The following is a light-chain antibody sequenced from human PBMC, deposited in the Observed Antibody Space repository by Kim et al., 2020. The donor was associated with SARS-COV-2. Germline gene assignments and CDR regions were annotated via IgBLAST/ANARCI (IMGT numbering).Light chain of an antibody. CDR2: TNN. CDR3: VAWDDSLNGVV. J-gene: IGLJ2*01. CDR1: SSNIGRNA. V-gene: IGLV1-44*01. Sequence: QSVLTQPPSASGTPGQRVTISCSGSSSNIGRNAVNWYQQLPGTAPKLLIYTNNQWPSGVPDRFSGSKSGTSASLAISGLQSDDEADYFCVAWDDSLNGVVFGGGTQLTVL.